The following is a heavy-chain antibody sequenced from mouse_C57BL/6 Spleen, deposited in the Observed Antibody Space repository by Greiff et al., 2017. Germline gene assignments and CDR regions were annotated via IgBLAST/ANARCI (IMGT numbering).Heavy chain of an antibody. D-gene: IGHD2-4*01. Sequence: EVKLMESGRGLVKPGGSLKLSCAASGFTFSSYAMSWVRQTPEKRLEWVATISDGGSYTYYPDNVKGRFTISRDNAKNNLYLQMSHLKSENTAMYYCARDRLDDYDYFDYWGQGTTLTVSS. V-gene: IGHV5-4*01. CDR2: ISDGGSYT. CDR3: ARDRLDDYDYFDY. J-gene: IGHJ2*01. CDR1: GFTFSSYA.